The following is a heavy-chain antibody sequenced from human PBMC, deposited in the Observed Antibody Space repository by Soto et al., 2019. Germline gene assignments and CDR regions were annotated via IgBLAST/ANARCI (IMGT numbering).Heavy chain of an antibody. CDR1: GFTFSDYW. Sequence: GGSLRLSCASSGFTFSDYWMYWVRQAPGKGLVWVSRINSDGSSTNYADSVKGRFTISRDSAKNTLYLQMNSLRAEDTAVYYCARVTSSNWQIYYYYYMDVWGKGTTVTVSS. D-gene: IGHD6-13*01. CDR2: INSDGSST. J-gene: IGHJ6*03. CDR3: ARVTSSNWQIYYYYYMDV. V-gene: IGHV3-74*01.